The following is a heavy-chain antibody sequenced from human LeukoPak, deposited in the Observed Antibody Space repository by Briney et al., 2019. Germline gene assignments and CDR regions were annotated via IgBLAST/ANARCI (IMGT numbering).Heavy chain of an antibody. CDR3: AKDPVPAGNY. CDR2: ISGDGGST. Sequence: GGSLRLSCAASGFTFSSYWMHWVRQAPGKGLEWVSLISGDGGSTYYADSVKGRFTISRDNSKNSLYLQMNSLRTEDTALYYCAKDPVPAGNYWGQGTLVTVSS. D-gene: IGHD3-10*01. V-gene: IGHV3-43*02. CDR1: GFTFSSYW. J-gene: IGHJ4*02.